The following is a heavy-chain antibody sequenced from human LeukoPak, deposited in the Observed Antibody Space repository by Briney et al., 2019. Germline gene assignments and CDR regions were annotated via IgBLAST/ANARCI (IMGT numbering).Heavy chain of an antibody. CDR3: ARDRGYHDAFDI. D-gene: IGHD3-22*01. J-gene: IGHJ3*02. V-gene: IGHV3-30*02. CDR1: GFTFSSYS. Sequence: GGSLRLSCAASGFTFSSYSMNWVRQAPGKGLEWVAFIRYDGSNKYYADSVKGRFTISRDNSKNTLYLQMNSLRAEDTAVYYCARDRGYHDAFDIWGQGTMVTVSS. CDR2: IRYDGSNK.